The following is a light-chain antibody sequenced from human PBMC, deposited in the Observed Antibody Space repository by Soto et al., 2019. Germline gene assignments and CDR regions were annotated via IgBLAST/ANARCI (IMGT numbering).Light chain of an antibody. CDR3: QTYNSAPRT. J-gene: IGKJ1*01. CDR1: QGISNY. Sequence: DIQMTQSPSSLSASVGDRVTITCRASQGISNYLAWYQQKPGKVPKLLIYAASTLQSGVPSRFSGSGPGTYFTLTISSLQPEDVATYYCQTYNSAPRTFGQETKVEIK. V-gene: IGKV1-27*01. CDR2: AAS.